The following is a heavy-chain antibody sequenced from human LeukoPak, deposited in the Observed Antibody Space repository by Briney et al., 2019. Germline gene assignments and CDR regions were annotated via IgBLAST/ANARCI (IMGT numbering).Heavy chain of an antibody. J-gene: IGHJ4*02. Sequence: SETLSLTCAVYGGSFSGYYWSWIRQPPGKGLEWIGEINHSGSTNYNPSLKSRVTISVDTSKNQFSLKLSSVTAADTAVYYCARVWWFAEFALDYWGQGTLVTVSS. CDR3: ARVWWFAEFALDY. D-gene: IGHD3-10*01. CDR2: INHSGST. V-gene: IGHV4-34*01. CDR1: GGSFSGYY.